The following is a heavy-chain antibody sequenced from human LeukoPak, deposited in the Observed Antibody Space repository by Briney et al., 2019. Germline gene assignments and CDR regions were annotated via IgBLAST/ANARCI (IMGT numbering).Heavy chain of an antibody. V-gene: IGHV3-48*01. D-gene: IGHD3-3*01. CDR2: ISSSSGTI. CDR3: AKDYDFWSGYPRW. CDR1: GFTFSSFS. J-gene: IGHJ4*02. Sequence: GGSLRLSCAASGFTFSSFSMNWVRQAPGKGLEWVSYISSSSGTIYYADSVKGRFTISRDNAKNSLYLQMNSLRAEDTAVYYCAKDYDFWSGYPRWWGQGTLVTVSS.